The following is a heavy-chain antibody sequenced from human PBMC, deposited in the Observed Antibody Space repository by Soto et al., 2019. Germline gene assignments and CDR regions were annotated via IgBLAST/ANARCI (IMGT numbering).Heavy chain of an antibody. CDR1: GYIFTSYY. Sequence: AASVKVSCKASGYIFTSYYMHWVRQAPGQGLEWMGVINPSGGSTTYAQKFQGRVTMTRDTSTSTVYMELSSLRSEDTAVYYCARDPPFMDVWGQGTTVTVSS. J-gene: IGHJ6*02. CDR2: INPSGGST. CDR3: ARDPPFMDV. V-gene: IGHV1-46*01.